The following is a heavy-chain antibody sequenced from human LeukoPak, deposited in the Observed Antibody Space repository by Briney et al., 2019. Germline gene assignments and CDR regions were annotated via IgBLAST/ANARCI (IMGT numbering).Heavy chain of an antibody. Sequence: SETLSLTCTVSGGSISSYYWSWIRQPPGKGLEWIGYIYYSGSTNYNPSLKSRVTISVDTSKNQISLKVSSVTAADTAVYYCATGSVSYFDYWGQGTLVTVSS. CDR1: GGSISSYY. CDR3: ATGSVSYFDY. V-gene: IGHV4-59*12. J-gene: IGHJ4*02. CDR2: IYYSGST. D-gene: IGHD5/OR15-5a*01.